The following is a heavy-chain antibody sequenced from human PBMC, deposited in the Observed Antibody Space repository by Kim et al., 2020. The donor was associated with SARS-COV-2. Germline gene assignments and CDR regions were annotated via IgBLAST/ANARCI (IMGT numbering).Heavy chain of an antibody. CDR1: GFTFSSYS. D-gene: IGHD2-2*01. J-gene: IGHJ6*02. V-gene: IGHV3-21*01. Sequence: GGSLRLSCAASGFTFSSYSMNWVRQAPGKGLEWVSSISSSSSYIYYADSVKGRFTISRDNAKNSLYLQMNSLRAEDTAVYYCASLFPQDIVVVPAATGGQSLAARNYYYYGMDVWGQGTTVTVSS. CDR2: ISSSSSYI. CDR3: ASLFPQDIVVVPAATGGQSLAARNYYYYGMDV.